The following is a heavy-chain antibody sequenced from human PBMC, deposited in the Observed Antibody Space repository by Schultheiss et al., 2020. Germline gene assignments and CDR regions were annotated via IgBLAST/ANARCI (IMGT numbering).Heavy chain of an antibody. J-gene: IGHJ4*02. D-gene: IGHD3-10*01. CDR1: GFTFSSYS. V-gene: IGHV3-21*01. CDR3: ARDPIWGGSGSYYPL. CDR2: ISSSSSYI. Sequence: GGSLRLSCAASGFTFSSYSMNWVRQAPGKGLEWVSSISSSSSYIYYADSVKGRFTISRDNAKNSLYLHINSLRVEDTAVYYCARDPIWGGSGSYYPLWGQGALVTVSS.